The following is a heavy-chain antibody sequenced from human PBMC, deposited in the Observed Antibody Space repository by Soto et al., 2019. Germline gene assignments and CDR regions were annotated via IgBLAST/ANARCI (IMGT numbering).Heavy chain of an antibody. Sequence: GXAVKVACKASGYPFSSYGITWVRQAPGQPLEWLGWISLYSDGTNYAQKFQGRVSMTTDTSTTTAYMELRSLRSDDTAVYYCERVVPGAEAWFGPWGQGTLVTVSS. J-gene: IGHJ5*02. CDR2: ISLYSDGT. CDR3: ERVVPGAEAWFGP. V-gene: IGHV1-18*04. D-gene: IGHD2-2*01. CDR1: GYPFSSYG.